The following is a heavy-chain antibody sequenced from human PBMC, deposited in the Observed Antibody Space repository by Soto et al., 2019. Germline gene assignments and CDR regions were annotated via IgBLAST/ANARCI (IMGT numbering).Heavy chain of an antibody. CDR2: IKSKTDGGTT. CDR3: TTGGKPPEWPPVGYWFDP. D-gene: IGHD3-3*01. J-gene: IGHJ5*02. V-gene: IGHV3-15*01. CDR1: GFTFSNAW. Sequence: GGSLRLSCAASGFTFSNAWMSWVRQAPGKGLEWVGRIKSKTDGGTTDYAAPVKGRFTISRDDSKNTLYLQMNSLKTEDTAVYYCTTGGKPPEWPPVGYWFDPWGQGTLVTVSS.